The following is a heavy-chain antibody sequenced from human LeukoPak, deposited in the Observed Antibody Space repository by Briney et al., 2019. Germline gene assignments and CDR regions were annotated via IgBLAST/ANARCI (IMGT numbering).Heavy chain of an antibody. J-gene: IGHJ4*02. Sequence: GRSLRLSCAASGFTFSSYGMHWVRQAPGKGLEWVAVISYDGSNKYYADSVKGRFTISRDNSKNTLYLQMNSLRAEDTAVYYCAKDGSFSSSYYFDYWGQGTLVTVSS. CDR2: ISYDGSNK. D-gene: IGHD6-6*01. CDR1: GFTFSSYG. V-gene: IGHV3-30*18. CDR3: AKDGSFSSSYYFDY.